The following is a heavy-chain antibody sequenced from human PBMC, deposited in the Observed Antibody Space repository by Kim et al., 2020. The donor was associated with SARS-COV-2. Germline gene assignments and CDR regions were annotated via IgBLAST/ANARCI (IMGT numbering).Heavy chain of an antibody. CDR1: GFTFSSYG. CDR3: AKDLSILGYCSGGNCYSYGMDV. J-gene: IGHJ6*02. V-gene: IGHV3-30*18. D-gene: IGHD2-15*01. Sequence: GGSLRLSCAASGFTFSSYGMHWVRQAPGKGLEWVAVISYDGSNKYYADSVKGRFTISRDNSKNTLDLQMNSLRAEDTAVYYCAKDLSILGYCSGGNCYSYGMDVWGQGTTVTVSS. CDR2: ISYDGSNK.